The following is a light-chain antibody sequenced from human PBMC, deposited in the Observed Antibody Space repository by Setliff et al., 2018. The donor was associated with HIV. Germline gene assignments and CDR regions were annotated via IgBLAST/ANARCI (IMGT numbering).Light chain of an antibody. CDR2: WAS. Sequence: IVMSQSPDSLSVPLGERATINCKSSQSVLYSSDNRNYLAWYQQRPGQPPKLLIYWASTRISGVPDRFNGSGSGTDFTLTINGLQAEDVAIYYCHQYYTTPVFGGGTKVDI. CDR1: QSVLYSSDNRNY. V-gene: IGKV4-1*01. CDR3: HQYYTTPV. J-gene: IGKJ4*01.